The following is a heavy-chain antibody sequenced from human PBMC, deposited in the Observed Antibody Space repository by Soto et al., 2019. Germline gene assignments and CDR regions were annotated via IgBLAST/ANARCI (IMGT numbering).Heavy chain of an antibody. CDR1: GASFSSSSYY. CDR3: ATQPAISATSFYGMDV. D-gene: IGHD3-3*01. CDR2: MYYSGTT. V-gene: IGHV4-39*01. J-gene: IGHJ6*02. Sequence: PSETLSLTYSVSGASFSSSSYYWGWIRQPPEKGLEWIATMYYSGTTYYNPSLKSRVTVSIETSKDQFSLKLTSVTAADTAMYYGATQPAISATSFYGMDVGGHGTTVPVSS.